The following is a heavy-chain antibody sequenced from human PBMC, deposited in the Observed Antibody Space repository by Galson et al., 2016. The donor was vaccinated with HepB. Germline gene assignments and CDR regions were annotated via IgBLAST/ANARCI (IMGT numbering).Heavy chain of an antibody. J-gene: IGHJ4*02. CDR1: GGSISRSTFY. D-gene: IGHD5-24*01. Sequence: SETLSLTCTVSGGSISRSTFYWGWIRQSPGKGLEWIGSGYDGGTTHYNPSLKGRLTISVGTSKNQFSLKLSSVTAADTAVYYCAREVAARDGYIFWGQGTLITVSS. CDR3: AREVAARDGYIF. CDR2: GYDGGTT. V-gene: IGHV4-39*02.